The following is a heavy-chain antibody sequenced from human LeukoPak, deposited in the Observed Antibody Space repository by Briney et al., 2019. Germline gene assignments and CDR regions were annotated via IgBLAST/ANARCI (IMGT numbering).Heavy chain of an antibody. Sequence: SETLSLTCTVSGGSISSGGYYWSWIRQHPGKGLEWIVYIYYSGSTYYNPSLKSRVTISVDTSKNQFSLKLSSVTAADTAVYYCARGRWFGELSYYFDYWGQGTLVTVSS. CDR1: GGSISSGGYY. D-gene: IGHD3-10*01. V-gene: IGHV4-31*03. CDR3: ARGRWFGELSYYFDY. J-gene: IGHJ4*02. CDR2: IYYSGST.